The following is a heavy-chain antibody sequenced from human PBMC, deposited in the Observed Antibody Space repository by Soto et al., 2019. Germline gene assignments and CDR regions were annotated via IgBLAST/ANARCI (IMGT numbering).Heavy chain of an antibody. CDR3: AKDQVIAVAATFDY. V-gene: IGHV1-69*13. CDR2: IIPIFGTA. CDR1: GGTFSSYA. J-gene: IGHJ4*02. Sequence: EASVKVSCKASGGTFSSYAISWVRQAPGQGLEWMGGIIPIFGTANYAQKFQGRVTITADESTSTAYMELNSLRAEDTAVYYCAKDQVIAVAATFDYWGQGTLVTVSS. D-gene: IGHD6-19*01.